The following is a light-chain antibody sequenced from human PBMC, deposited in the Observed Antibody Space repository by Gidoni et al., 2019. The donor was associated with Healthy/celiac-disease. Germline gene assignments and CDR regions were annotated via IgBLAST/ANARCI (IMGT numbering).Light chain of an antibody. Sequence: EIVMTQSPATLSVSPGERAPLSCRTSQSGSSNLAWYQQKPGQAPRLLISGASTRATGSPARFSGSVSGTEFTLTISSLQSEDFAVYYCQQYNNWPRTFGQGTKVEIK. CDR2: GAS. J-gene: IGKJ1*01. CDR1: QSGSSN. V-gene: IGKV3-15*01. CDR3: QQYNNWPRT.